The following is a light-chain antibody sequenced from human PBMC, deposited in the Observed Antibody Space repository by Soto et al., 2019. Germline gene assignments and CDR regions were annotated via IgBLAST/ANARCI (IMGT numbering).Light chain of an antibody. Sequence: TQSPATLSVSPGERATLSCRASQSVSSNLAWYQQKPGQAPRLLIYGASNRATGIPDRFSGSGSGTDFTLTISRLEPEDFAVYYCQQYGSSPRTFGQGTKVDTK. CDR3: QQYGSSPRT. CDR1: QSVSSN. J-gene: IGKJ1*01. CDR2: GAS. V-gene: IGKV3-20*01.